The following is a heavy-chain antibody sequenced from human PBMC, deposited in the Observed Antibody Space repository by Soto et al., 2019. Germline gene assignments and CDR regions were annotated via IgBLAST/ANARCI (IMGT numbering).Heavy chain of an antibody. V-gene: IGHV4-31*03. CDR1: GGSISSCGYY. Sequence: QVQLQESGPGLVKPSQTLSLTCTVSGGSISSCGYYWSWIRQHPGKGLEWIGYVYYSGSTYYNPSLKSRVTISVDTSKNQFSLKLSSVTAADTAVYYCASKLGYCSGGSCAWFDPWGQGTLVTVSS. D-gene: IGHD2-15*01. CDR2: VYYSGST. J-gene: IGHJ5*02. CDR3: ASKLGYCSGGSCAWFDP.